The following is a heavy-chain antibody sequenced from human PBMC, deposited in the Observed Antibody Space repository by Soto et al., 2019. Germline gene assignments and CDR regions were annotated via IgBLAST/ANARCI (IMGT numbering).Heavy chain of an antibody. D-gene: IGHD2-15*01. J-gene: IGHJ4*02. V-gene: IGHV3-23*05. CDR2: ILQNGET. CDR3: AKDRQPDGRWPFDH. Sequence: PGGPLRLSCVASGFTLSTYTMSCVRQAPGKGLEWVSAILQNGETYYADSVRGRSTISRDNSNNIVHLQMDSLRAEDTAVYYCAKDRQPDGRWPFDHWGQGTLVTGS. CDR1: GFTLSTYT.